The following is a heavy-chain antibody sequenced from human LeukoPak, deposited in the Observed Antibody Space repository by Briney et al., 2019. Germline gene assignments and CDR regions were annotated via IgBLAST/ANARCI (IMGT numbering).Heavy chain of an antibody. V-gene: IGHV3-7*01. J-gene: IGHJ4*02. CDR2: IIQDGSEK. D-gene: IGHD2-21*02. CDR3: ARDIVVVTAILDY. CDR1: GFTFSSYW. Sequence: GGSLRLSCAASGFTFSSYWMSWVRQAPGKGLEWVANIIQDGSEKYYVDSVKGRFTISRDNAKNSLYLQMNSLRAEDTAVYYCARDIVVVTAILDYWGQGTLVTVSS.